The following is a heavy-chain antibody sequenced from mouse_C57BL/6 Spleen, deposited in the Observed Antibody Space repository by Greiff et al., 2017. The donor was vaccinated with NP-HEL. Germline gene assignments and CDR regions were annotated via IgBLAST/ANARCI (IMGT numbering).Heavy chain of an antibody. V-gene: IGHV10-1*01. D-gene: IGHD2-4*01. Sequence: EVKLVESGGGLVQPKGSLKLSCAASGFSFNTYAMNWVRQAPGKGLEWVARIRSKSNNYATYYADSVKDRFTISRDDSESMLYLQMNNLKTEDTAMYYCVRHRDYDPSYWYFDVWGTGTTVTVSS. CDR2: IRSKSNNYAT. J-gene: IGHJ1*03. CDR3: VRHRDYDPSYWYFDV. CDR1: GFSFNTYA.